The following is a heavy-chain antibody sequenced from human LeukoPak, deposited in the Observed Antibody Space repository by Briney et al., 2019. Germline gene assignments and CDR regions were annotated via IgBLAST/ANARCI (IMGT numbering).Heavy chain of an antibody. CDR1: GGSISDSTNY. CDR2: IFYSGET. Sequence: SETLSLTCTVSGGSISDSTNYWGWIRQAPGYGLEWLGNIFYSGETYYNPSLKSRISMSVDTSKNQFYLKVNSVTAADTAVYYCARPYYYYMDVWGKGTTVTVSS. V-gene: IGHV4-39*07. J-gene: IGHJ6*03. CDR3: ARPYYYYMDV.